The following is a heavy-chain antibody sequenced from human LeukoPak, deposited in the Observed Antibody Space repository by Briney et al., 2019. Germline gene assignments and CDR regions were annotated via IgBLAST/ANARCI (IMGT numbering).Heavy chain of an antibody. V-gene: IGHV3-23*01. CDR3: ACRSWHLRYYFDY. CDR2: ISGSGGST. Sequence: GGSLRLSCAASGFTFSSYAMSWVRQAPGKGLEWVSAISGSGGSTYYADSVKGRFTISRDNSKNTLYLQMNSLRAEDTAVYYCACRSWHLRYYFDYWGQGTLVTVSS. CDR1: GFTFSSYA. D-gene: IGHD6-13*01. J-gene: IGHJ4*02.